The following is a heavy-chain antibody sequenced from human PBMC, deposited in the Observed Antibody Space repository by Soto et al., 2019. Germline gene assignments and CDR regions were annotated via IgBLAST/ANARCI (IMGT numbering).Heavy chain of an antibody. CDR1: GFPLSTYD. Sequence: EVQLLESGGGLVQPGGSLRLSCAASGFPLSTYDMTWVRQAPGKGLEWVSAITGTGGNTYYVDSVKGRFTSSRDNSKNVLYLQVHSLRVEDTAVYYCARIRGYGYRLDVWGQRNTVTVSS. CDR3: ARIRGYGYRLDV. D-gene: IGHD3-10*01. V-gene: IGHV3-23*01. J-gene: IGHJ6*01. CDR2: ITGTGGNT.